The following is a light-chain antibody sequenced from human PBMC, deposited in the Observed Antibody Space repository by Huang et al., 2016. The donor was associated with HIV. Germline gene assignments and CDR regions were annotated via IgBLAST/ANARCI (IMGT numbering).Light chain of an antibody. CDR3: QQYNSWPGT. J-gene: IGKJ1*01. Sequence: EIVMTQSPATLSVSPGESATLSCRASQSVSSNLGWYQQKPGQAPRLLIYSASTRATGIPARFSGSGSGTEFTLTISSLQSEDFAVYHFQQYNSWPGTFGQGTKVEIK. CDR2: SAS. CDR1: QSVSSN. V-gene: IGKV3-15*01.